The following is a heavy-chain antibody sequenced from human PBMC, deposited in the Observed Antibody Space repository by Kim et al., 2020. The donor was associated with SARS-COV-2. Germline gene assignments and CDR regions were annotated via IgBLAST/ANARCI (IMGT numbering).Heavy chain of an antibody. D-gene: IGHD2-2*01. V-gene: IGHV3-48*02. J-gene: IGHJ6*02. CDR1: GFTFSSYS. CDR2: ISSSSSTI. CDR3: ASLYLPYCSSTSCYVGGYYYYGMDV. Sequence: GGSLRLSCAASGFTFSSYSMNWVRQAPGKGLEWVSYISSSSSTIYYADSVKGRFTISRDNAKNSLYLQMNSLRDEDTAVYYCASLYLPYCSSTSCYVGGYYYYGMDVWGQGTTVTVSS.